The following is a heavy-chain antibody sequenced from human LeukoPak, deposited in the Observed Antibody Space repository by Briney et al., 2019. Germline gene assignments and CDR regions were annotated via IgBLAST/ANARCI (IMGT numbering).Heavy chain of an antibody. D-gene: IGHD3-3*01. CDR3: ARESASLGLRFLGD. Sequence: GGSLRLSCAVSGFTVSSNYMSWVRQAPGKGLEWVSVIYSGGSTYYADSVKGRFTVSRDNSKNTLYLQMNSLRAEDAAVYYCARESASLGLRFLGDWGQGTLVTVSS. CDR2: IYSGGST. J-gene: IGHJ4*02. V-gene: IGHV3-66*01. CDR1: GFTVSSNY.